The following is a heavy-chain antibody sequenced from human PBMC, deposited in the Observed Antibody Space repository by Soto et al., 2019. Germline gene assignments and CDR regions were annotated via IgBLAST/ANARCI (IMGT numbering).Heavy chain of an antibody. CDR2: IYYSGST. D-gene: IGHD6-19*01. V-gene: IGHV4-59*08. CDR3: AGGYSSGWYVNDYYYYGMDV. Sequence: QVQLQESGPGLVKPSETLSLTCTVSGGSISSYYWSWIRQPPGKGLEWIGYIYYSGSTNYNPSLKRRVTISVDTSKNQFSLKLSSVTAADTAVYYCAGGYSSGWYVNDYYYYGMDVWGQGTTVTVSS. J-gene: IGHJ6*02. CDR1: GGSISSYY.